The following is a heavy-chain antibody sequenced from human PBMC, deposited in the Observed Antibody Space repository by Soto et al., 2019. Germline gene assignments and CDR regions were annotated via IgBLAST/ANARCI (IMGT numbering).Heavy chain of an antibody. CDR2: ISAYNGNT. D-gene: IGHD3-10*01. CDR3: AGDGYYGSGSYYNYYYYGMDV. V-gene: IGHV1-18*01. J-gene: IGHJ6*02. CDR1: GYTFTSYG. Sequence: ASVKVSCKASGYTFTSYGISWVRQAPGQGLEWMGWISAYNGNTNYAQKLQRRVTMTTDTSTSTAYMELRSMRSDDTAVYYCAGDGYYGSGSYYNYYYYGMDVWGQGTTVTVSS.